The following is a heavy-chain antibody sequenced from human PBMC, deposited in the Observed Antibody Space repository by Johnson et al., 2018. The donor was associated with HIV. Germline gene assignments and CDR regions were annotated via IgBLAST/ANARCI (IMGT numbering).Heavy chain of an antibody. CDR3: ALGSSGYGADAFDI. Sequence: VQLVESGGGVVRPGGSLRLSCAASGFTFDDYGMSWVRQTPGKGLEWVSGISWNSGSIGYADSVKGRFTISRDNAKISLYLQMNSLGAEDTALYYCALGSSGYGADAFDIWGQGTMVTVSS. CDR1: GFTFDDYG. J-gene: IGHJ3*02. V-gene: IGHV3-20*04. D-gene: IGHD6-13*01. CDR2: ISWNSGSI.